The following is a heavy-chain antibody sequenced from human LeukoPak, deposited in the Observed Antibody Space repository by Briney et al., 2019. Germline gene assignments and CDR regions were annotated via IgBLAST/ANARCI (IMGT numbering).Heavy chain of an antibody. Sequence: ASVTVSCKASGYTFTSYDINWVRQATGQGLEWMGWMNPNSGNTGYAQKFQGRVTITRNTSISTAYMELSSLRSEDTAVYYCARRSIVVVPAAKYYYYYYMEVWGKGPTVTVSS. V-gene: IGHV1-8*03. D-gene: IGHD2-2*01. CDR3: ARRSIVVVPAAKYYYYYYMEV. CDR1: GYTFTSYD. J-gene: IGHJ6*03. CDR2: MNPNSGNT.